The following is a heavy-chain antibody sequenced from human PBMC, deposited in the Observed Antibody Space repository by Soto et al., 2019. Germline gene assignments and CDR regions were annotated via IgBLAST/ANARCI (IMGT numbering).Heavy chain of an antibody. CDR3: ARAVVATENWFDP. D-gene: IGHD5-12*01. Sequence: EVQLVESGGGLVQPGGSLRLSCAASGFTVSSNYMSWVRQAPGKGLEWVSVIYSGGSTYYADSVKGRFTISRHNSKNTLYLQMNSLRAEATAVYYCARAVVATENWFDPWGQGTLVTVSS. CDR2: IYSGGST. CDR1: GFTVSSNY. J-gene: IGHJ5*02. V-gene: IGHV3-53*04.